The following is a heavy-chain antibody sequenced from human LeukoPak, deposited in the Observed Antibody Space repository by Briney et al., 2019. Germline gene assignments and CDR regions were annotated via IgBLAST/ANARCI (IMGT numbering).Heavy chain of an antibody. CDR2: IYYSGST. Sequence: SETLSLTCTVSGGSISSSSYYWGWIRQPPGKGLEWIGSIYYSGSTYYNPSLKSRVTISVNTSKNHFSLKLSSVTAADTAVYYCARLIAPPLDYGDYDDAFDIWGQGTMVTVSS. CDR1: GGSISSSSYY. V-gene: IGHV4-39*02. J-gene: IGHJ3*02. CDR3: ARLIAPPLDYGDYDDAFDI. D-gene: IGHD4-17*01.